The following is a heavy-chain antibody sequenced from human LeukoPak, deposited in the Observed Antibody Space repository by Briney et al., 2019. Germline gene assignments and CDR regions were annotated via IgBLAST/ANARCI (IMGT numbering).Heavy chain of an antibody. J-gene: IGHJ4*02. CDR1: GYSISSGCY. V-gene: IGHV4-38-2*02. D-gene: IGHD3-10*01. Sequence: PSETLSLTCTVSGYSISSGCYWGWIRQPPGKGLEWIGSIYYSGTTYYNPSLKSRVTISVDTSKNQFSLKLSSVTAADTAVYYCAKYYGSGISPVEYWGQGTLVTVSS. CDR2: IYYSGTT. CDR3: AKYYGSGISPVEY.